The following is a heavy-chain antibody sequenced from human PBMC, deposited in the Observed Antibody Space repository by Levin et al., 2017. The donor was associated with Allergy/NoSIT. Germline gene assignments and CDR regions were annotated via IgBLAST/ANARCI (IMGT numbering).Heavy chain of an antibody. CDR1: GGSISSGGYS. CDR3: ARVAGYSYGYYFDD. D-gene: IGHD5-18*01. Sequence: SQTLSLTCAVSGGSISSGGYSWSWIRQPPGKGLEWIGNIYLSGSTYYNPSLKSRVTISVDRSKNQFSLNLRSVTAAGTDVDYCARVAGYSYGYYFDDWGQGTLVTVSS. CDR2: IYLSGST. V-gene: IGHV4-30-2*01. J-gene: IGHJ4*02.